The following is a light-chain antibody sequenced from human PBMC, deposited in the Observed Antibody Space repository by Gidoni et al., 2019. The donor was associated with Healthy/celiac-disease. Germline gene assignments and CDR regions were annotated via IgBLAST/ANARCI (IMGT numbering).Light chain of an antibody. CDR1: KLGDKY. CDR2: QDS. V-gene: IGLV3-1*01. Sequence: SYELTQPPSVSVSPGQTASITCSGDKLGDKYACWYQQKPGQSPALVIYQDSKRPSGIPERFSGSNSGNTATLTISGTQAMDEADYYCQAWDSSTALVVFGGGTKLTVL. CDR3: QAWDSSTALVV. J-gene: IGLJ2*01.